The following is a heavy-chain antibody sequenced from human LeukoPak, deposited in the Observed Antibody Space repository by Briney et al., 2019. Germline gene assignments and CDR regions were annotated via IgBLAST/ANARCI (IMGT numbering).Heavy chain of an antibody. CDR2: ISSSSSYI. J-gene: IGHJ3*02. V-gene: IGHV3-21*01. CDR3: ARDGYGDGYNSDAFDI. Sequence: GGTLRLSCAASGFTFSNYGMAWVRQVPGKGLEWVSSISSSSSYIYYADSVKGRFTISRGNAKNSLYLQMNSLRAEDTAVYYCARDGYGDGYNSDAFDIWGQGTMVTVSS. CDR1: GFTFSNYG. D-gene: IGHD5-24*01.